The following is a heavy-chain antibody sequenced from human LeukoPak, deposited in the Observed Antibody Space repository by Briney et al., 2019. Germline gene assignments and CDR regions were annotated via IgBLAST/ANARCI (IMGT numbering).Heavy chain of an antibody. V-gene: IGHV3-9*01. CDR1: GFTFDDYA. D-gene: IGHD6-13*01. J-gene: IGHJ4*02. Sequence: GRSLRLSCAASGFTFDDYAMHWVRQAPGKGLEWVSGISWNSGSIGYADSVKGRFTISRDNAKNSLYLQMNSLRAEDTALYYCAKDIGDSSSWPDYWGQGTLVTVSS. CDR2: ISWNSGSI. CDR3: AKDIGDSSSWPDY.